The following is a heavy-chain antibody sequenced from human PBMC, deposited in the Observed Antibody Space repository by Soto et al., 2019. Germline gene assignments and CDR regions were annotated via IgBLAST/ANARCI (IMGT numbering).Heavy chain of an antibody. CDR1: GGSISSSSYY. CDR3: ASIVVVLGNNWFDP. D-gene: IGHD3-22*01. CDR2: SYYSGLT. V-gene: IGHV4-39*01. Sequence: SETLSLTCIVSGGSISSSSYYWGWIRQPPGKGLEWIGNSYYSGLTYYNPSLESRVTISVDTSKNQFSLKLTSVTAADTAIYYCASIVVVLGNNWFDPWGQGTLVTVSS. J-gene: IGHJ5*02.